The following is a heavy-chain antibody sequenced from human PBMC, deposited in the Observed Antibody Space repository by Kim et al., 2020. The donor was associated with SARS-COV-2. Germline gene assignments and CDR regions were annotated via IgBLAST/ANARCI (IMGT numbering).Heavy chain of an antibody. Sequence: ADSVKGRFTNPSENSTNTLYLQMNSLRAEDTAVYYCAKNSGSGSYYIDYWGQGTLVTVSS. J-gene: IGHJ4*02. D-gene: IGHD3-10*01. V-gene: IGHV3-30*02. CDR3: AKNSGSGSYYIDY.